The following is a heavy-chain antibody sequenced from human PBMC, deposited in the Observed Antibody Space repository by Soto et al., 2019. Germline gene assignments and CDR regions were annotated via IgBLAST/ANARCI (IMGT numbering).Heavy chain of an antibody. V-gene: IGHV4-31*03. J-gene: IGHJ4*02. CDR1: GGSISSGGYY. Sequence: SETLSLTCTVSGGSISSGGYYWSWIRQHPGKGLEWIGYIYYSGSTYYNPSLKSRVTISVDTSKNQFSLKLSSVTAADTAVYYCARRYGGNFEYWGQGTLVTVSS. D-gene: IGHD2-15*01. CDR3: ARRYGGNFEY. CDR2: IYYSGST.